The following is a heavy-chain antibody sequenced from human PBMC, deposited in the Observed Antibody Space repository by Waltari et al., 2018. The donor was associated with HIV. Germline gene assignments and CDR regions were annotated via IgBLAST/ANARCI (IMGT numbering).Heavy chain of an antibody. D-gene: IGHD2-2*01. J-gene: IGHJ5*02. CDR1: GGSISSSSYY. CDR2: IYYSGST. V-gene: IGHV4-39*01. Sequence: QLQLQESGPGLVKPSETLSLTCTVSGGSISSSSYYWGWIRQPPGKGLEWIGSIYYSGSTYYNPSLKSRVTISVDTSKNQFSLKLSSVTAADTAVYYCARQAMSSDDWFDPWGQGTLVTVSS. CDR3: ARQAMSSDDWFDP.